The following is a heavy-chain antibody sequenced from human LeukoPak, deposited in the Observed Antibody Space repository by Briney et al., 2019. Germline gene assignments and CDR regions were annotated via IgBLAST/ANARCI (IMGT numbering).Heavy chain of an antibody. CDR3: ARDSVVVTIDY. J-gene: IGHJ4*02. CDR1: GFTFSSYA. V-gene: IGHV3-7*01. D-gene: IGHD3-22*01. Sequence: GSLRLSCAASGFTFSSYAMSWVRQAPGMGLEWVASIKYDASDKQYVGSVKGRFTISRDNAKNSLYLQMNSLRAEDTAVYYCARDSVVVTIDYWGQGTLVTVSS. CDR2: IKYDASDK.